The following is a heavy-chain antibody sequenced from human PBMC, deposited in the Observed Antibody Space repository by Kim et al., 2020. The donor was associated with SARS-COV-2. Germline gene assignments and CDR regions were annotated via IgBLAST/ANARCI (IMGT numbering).Heavy chain of an antibody. Sequence: SETLSLTCSVSGGSISSSPYFWGWLRQPPGKGLEWIATISYSGTTWYNPSLKTRVKIFVDTSKNQFSLEVSSVTAADTALYYCARHSDRDCTTTICAFHPWGQGTLVTVSS. V-gene: IGHV4-39*01. J-gene: IGHJ5*02. CDR3: ARHSDRDCTTTICAFHP. CDR1: GGSISSSPYF. D-gene: IGHD2-21*01. CDR2: ISYSGTT.